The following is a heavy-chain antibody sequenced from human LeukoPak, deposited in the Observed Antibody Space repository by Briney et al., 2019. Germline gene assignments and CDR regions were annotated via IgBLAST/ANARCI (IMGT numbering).Heavy chain of an antibody. CDR3: VRGYSFGPYGMDV. J-gene: IGHJ6*02. V-gene: IGHV3-64D*09. CDR2: ISDSGGST. Sequence: HTGRSLRLSCAASGFTFSSYAMHWVRQAPGKGLEYVSAISDSGGSTYYADSVKGRFTISRDNSKNTLYPQMSSLRAEDTAVYFCVRGYSFGPYGMDVWGQGTTVTVSS. D-gene: IGHD2-15*01. CDR1: GFTFSSYA.